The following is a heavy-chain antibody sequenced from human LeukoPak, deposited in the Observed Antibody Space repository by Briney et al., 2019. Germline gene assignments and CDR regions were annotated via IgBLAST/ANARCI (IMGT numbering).Heavy chain of an antibody. V-gene: IGHV4-34*01. CDR2: INHSGST. J-gene: IGHJ4*02. D-gene: IGHD2-21*02. Sequence: PSETLSLTSAVYGVSFSGYYWSWIRQPPGKGLEWIGEINHSGSTNYNPSLKSRVTISVDTSKNQFSLKLSSVTAADTAVYYCARGGGYYKNFDYWGRGTLVTVSS. CDR3: ARGGGYYKNFDY. CDR1: GVSFSGYY.